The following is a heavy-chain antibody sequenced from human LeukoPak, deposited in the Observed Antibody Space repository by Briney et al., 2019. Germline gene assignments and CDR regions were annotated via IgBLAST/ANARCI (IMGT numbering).Heavy chain of an antibody. V-gene: IGHV1-18*01. J-gene: IGHJ6*03. CDR1: GYTFTSYG. CDR3: ARTRQQVVIYYYYYMDV. Sequence: AASVKVSCKATGYTFTSYGINWVRQAPGQGLEGMGWISAYNGNTNYAQKLQGRVTMTTDTSTSTAYMELRSLRSDDTAVYYCARTRQQVVIYYYYYMDVWGKGTTVTVSS. CDR2: ISAYNGNT. D-gene: IGHD6-13*01.